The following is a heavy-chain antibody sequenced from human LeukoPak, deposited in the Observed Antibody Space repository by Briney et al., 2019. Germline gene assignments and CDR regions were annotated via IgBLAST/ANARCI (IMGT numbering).Heavy chain of an antibody. V-gene: IGHV4-38-2*02. CDR1: GASISSRNY. D-gene: IGHD4-11*01. Sequence: SETLSLTCAVSGASISSRNYWGWIRQPPGKGLEWIGTFSNGATYYTPSLKSRVTISIDTSRNDFSLKLSSVTAADTAVYYGARDSNSRRFGYWGQGTLVAVSS. J-gene: IGHJ4*02. CDR3: ARDSNSRRFGY. CDR2: FSNGAT.